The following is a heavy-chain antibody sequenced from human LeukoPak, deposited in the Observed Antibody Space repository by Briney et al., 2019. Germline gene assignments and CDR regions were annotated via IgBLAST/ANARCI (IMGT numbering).Heavy chain of an antibody. CDR2: IFYTGTT. V-gene: IGHV4-59*08. CDR1: GGSVGGYY. CDR3: ARHDVVPVIRRGFDF. J-gene: IGHJ4*02. D-gene: IGHD2-21*02. Sequence: KPTETLSLTCTVSGGSVGGYYWSWIRQSPGKGLEWIGYIFYTGTTLYSPSLRGRVTMSVDTSENQFSLKLSSVTAADTAMYYCARHDVVPVIRRGFDFWGQGTLVTVSS.